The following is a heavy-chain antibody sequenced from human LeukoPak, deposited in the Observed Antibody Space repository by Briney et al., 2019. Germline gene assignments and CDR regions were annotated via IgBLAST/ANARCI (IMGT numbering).Heavy chain of an antibody. CDR2: IYYSGST. V-gene: IGHV4-39*01. CDR3: ASLRERSYYARGFDY. D-gene: IGHD1-26*01. CDR1: GGSISSYY. J-gene: IGHJ4*02. Sequence: PSETLSLTCTVSGGSISSYYWGWIRQTPGKGLEWVGRIYYSGSTFYSPSLKSRVTISVDTSKNQFSLKLSSVSAADTAVYYCASLRERSYYARGFDYWGQGTLVTVSS.